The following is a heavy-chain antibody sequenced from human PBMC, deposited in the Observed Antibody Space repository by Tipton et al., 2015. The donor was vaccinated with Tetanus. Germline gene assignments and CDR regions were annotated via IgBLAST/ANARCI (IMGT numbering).Heavy chain of an antibody. J-gene: IGHJ2*01. D-gene: IGHD5-18*01. CDR1: GGSISSGSYY. Sequence: TLSLTCTVSGGSISSGSYYWSWIRQHPGKGLEWIGYIDHSGSTYYNASFKSRVAISLDTSKIQFSLTLTSVTAADTAVYYCARGYSYGYSYWYFDLWGRGTLVTVSS. CDR2: IDHSGST. CDR3: ARGYSYGYSYWYFDL. V-gene: IGHV4-31*03.